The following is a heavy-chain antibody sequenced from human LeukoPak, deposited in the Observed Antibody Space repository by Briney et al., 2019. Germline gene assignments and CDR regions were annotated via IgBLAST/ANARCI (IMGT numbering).Heavy chain of an antibody. CDR2: IFYIGST. CDR1: GGSIDTATLF. J-gene: IGHJ4*02. D-gene: IGHD6-19*01. V-gene: IGHV4-39*01. CDR3: ATMSYTSGSGWHWNIDN. Sequence: PSETLSLTCTLSGGSIDTATLFWGWLRQPPGKVLEYIGSIFYIGSTYYNPSLRGRVTMSVDTSRKQVSLNLSSVTAADTAVYYCATMSYTSGSGWHWNIDNWGQGTLVSVSS.